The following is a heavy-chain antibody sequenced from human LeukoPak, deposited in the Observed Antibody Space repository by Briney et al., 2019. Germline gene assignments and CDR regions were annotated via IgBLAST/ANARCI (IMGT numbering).Heavy chain of an antibody. D-gene: IGHD5-18*01. CDR1: GGTFSSYA. CDR3: ARGGKVYSYGSDY. V-gene: IGHV1-69*05. Sequence: SVTVSCKASGGTFSSYAISWVRQAPGQGLEWMGGIIPIFGTANYAQKFQGRVTITTDESTSTAYMELSSLRSEDTAVYYCARGGKVYSYGSDYWGQGTLVTVSS. CDR2: IIPIFGTA. J-gene: IGHJ4*02.